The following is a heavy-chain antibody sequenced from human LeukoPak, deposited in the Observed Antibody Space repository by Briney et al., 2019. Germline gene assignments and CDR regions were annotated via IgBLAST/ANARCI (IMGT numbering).Heavy chain of an antibody. Sequence: SETLSLTCTVSGGSISSYYWSWIRQPPGKGLGWIGEINHSGSTNYNPSLKSRVTISVDTSKNQFSLKLSSVTAADTAVYYCARRPYYYDSKSYPNWFDPWGQGTLVTVFS. J-gene: IGHJ5*02. CDR2: INHSGST. D-gene: IGHD3-22*01. CDR3: ARRPYYYDSKSYPNWFDP. CDR1: GGSISSYY. V-gene: IGHV4-34*01.